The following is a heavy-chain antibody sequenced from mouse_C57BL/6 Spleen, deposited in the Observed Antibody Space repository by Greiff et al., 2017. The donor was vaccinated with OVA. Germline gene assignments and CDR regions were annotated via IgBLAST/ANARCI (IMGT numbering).Heavy chain of an antibody. D-gene: IGHD1-1*01. V-gene: IGHV5-4*01. CDR3: AREDYYGSSKGYAMDY. CDR2: ISDGGSYT. Sequence: EVKLVESGGGLVKPGGSLKLSCAASGFTFSSYAMSGVRQTPEKRLEWVATISDGGSYTYYPDNVKGRFTISRDNAKNNLYLQMSHLKSEDTAMYYCAREDYYGSSKGYAMDYWGQGTSVTVSS. J-gene: IGHJ4*01. CDR1: GFTFSSYA.